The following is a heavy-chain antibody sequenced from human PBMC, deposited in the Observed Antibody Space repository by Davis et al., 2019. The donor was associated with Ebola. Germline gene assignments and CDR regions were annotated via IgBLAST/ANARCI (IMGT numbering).Heavy chain of an antibody. CDR3: AKEPSCSSTSCYLPTRARYYYMDV. J-gene: IGHJ6*03. Sequence: PGGSLRLSCAASGFTFSSYAMSWVRQAPGKGLEWVSAISGSGGSTYYADSVKGRFTISRDNSKNTLYLQMNSLRAEDTAVYYCAKEPSCSSTSCYLPTRARYYYMDVWGKGTTVTVSS. CDR2: ISGSGGST. CDR1: GFTFSSYA. D-gene: IGHD2-2*01. V-gene: IGHV3-23*01.